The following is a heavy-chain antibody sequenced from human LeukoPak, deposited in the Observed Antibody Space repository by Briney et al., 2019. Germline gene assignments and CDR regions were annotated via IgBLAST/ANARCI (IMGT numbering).Heavy chain of an antibody. CDR2: ISSSSTYI. V-gene: IGHV3-21*01. CDR1: GFTFSRYS. CDR3: AKDSGYSHDVGHFDY. D-gene: IGHD3-10*01. J-gene: IGHJ4*02. Sequence: GGSLRLSCAASGFTFSRYSMNWVRQAPGKGLEWVSSISSSSTYIYYADSVKGRFTISRDNAKNSLYLQVNSLRADDTAVYYCAKDSGYSHDVGHFDYWGQGTLVTVSS.